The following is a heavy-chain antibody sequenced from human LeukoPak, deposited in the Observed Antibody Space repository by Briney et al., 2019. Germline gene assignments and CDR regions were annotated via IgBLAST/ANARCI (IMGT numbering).Heavy chain of an antibody. D-gene: IGHD1-26*01. CDR2: IYHSGST. CDR3: ASSVSYYGPFEY. CDR1: GGSISSGGYY. J-gene: IGHJ4*02. Sequence: PSQTLSLTCTVSGGSISSGGYYWSWIRQPPGKGLEWIGYIYHSGSTYYNPSLKSRVTISVDRSKNQFSLKLSSVTAADTAVYYCASSVSYYGPFEYWGQGTLVTVSS. V-gene: IGHV4-30-2*01.